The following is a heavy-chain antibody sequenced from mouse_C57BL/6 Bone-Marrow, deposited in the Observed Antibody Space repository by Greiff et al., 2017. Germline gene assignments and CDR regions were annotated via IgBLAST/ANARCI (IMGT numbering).Heavy chain of an antibody. J-gene: IGHJ4*01. D-gene: IGHD1-1*01. CDR1: GYNFTSYG. Sequence: VQLQQSGAELARPGASVKLSCKASGYNFTSYGISWVKQRTGQGLEWIGEIYPRSGNTYYNEKFKGKATLTADKASSTAYMELRSLTAEDSAVYFCARPGSSYFYYAMDYWGQGTSVTVSS. V-gene: IGHV1-81*01. CDR3: ARPGSSYFYYAMDY. CDR2: IYPRSGNT.